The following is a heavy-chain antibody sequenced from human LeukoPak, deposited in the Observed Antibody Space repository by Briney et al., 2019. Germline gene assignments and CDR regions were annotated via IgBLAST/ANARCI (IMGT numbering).Heavy chain of an antibody. CDR2: IDISGDST. CDR3: ANEIRPNDY. Sequence: GGSLRLSCVVSGFTFSSHAMCWVRRAPGRGLEWVSSIDISGDSTSYADSVKGRFTISRDNSKNTLLLQMDSLRAEDSAIYYCANEIRPNDYWGQGTLVTVSS. V-gene: IGHV3-23*05. J-gene: IGHJ4*02. CDR1: GFTFSSHA. D-gene: IGHD4/OR15-4a*01.